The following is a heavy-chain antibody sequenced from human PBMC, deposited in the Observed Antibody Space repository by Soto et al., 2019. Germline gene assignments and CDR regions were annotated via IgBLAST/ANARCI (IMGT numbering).Heavy chain of an antibody. CDR1: GFTVSSNY. CDR3: AKLVGVAAAWNWFDP. V-gene: IGHV3-66*04. D-gene: IGHD6-13*01. J-gene: IGHJ5*02. Sequence: GGSLRLSCAASGFTVSSNYMSWVRQAPGKGLEWVSVIYSGGSTYYADSVKGRFTISRDNSKNTLYLQMNSLRAEDTAVYYCAKLVGVAAAWNWFDPWGQGTLVTVSS. CDR2: IYSGGST.